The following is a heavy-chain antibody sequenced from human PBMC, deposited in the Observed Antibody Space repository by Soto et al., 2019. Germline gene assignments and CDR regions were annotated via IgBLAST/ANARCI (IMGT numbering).Heavy chain of an antibody. CDR3: AREYCSSTSCYAGHAFDI. Sequence: ASVKVSCKASGYTFTSYYMHWVRQAPGQGLEWMGIINPSGGSTSYAQKFQGRVTMTRDTSTSTVYMELSSLRSEDTALYYCAREYCSSTSCYAGHAFDIWGQGTMVTVSS. CDR2: INPSGGST. J-gene: IGHJ3*02. CDR1: GYTFTSYY. D-gene: IGHD2-2*01. V-gene: IGHV1-46*01.